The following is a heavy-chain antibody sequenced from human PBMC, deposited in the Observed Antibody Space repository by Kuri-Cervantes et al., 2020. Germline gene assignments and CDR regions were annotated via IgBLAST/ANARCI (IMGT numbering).Heavy chain of an antibody. CDR3: ARAVVKVGDFDY. J-gene: IGHJ4*02. CDR1: GFTFSSYT. D-gene: IGHD3-22*01. CDR2: ISSSSSTI. Sequence: GESLKISCAASGFTFSSYTMNWVRQAPGKGLEWVSSISSSSSTIYYADSVKGRFTISRDNAKNSLYLQMNSLRAEDTAVYYCARAVVKVGDFDYWGQGTLVTVSS. V-gene: IGHV3-48*01.